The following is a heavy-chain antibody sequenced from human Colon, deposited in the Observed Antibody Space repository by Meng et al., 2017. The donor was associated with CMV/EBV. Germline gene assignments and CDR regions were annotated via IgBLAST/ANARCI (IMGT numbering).Heavy chain of an antibody. D-gene: IGHD6-13*01. Sequence: GESLKISCEASGFTFSGFWMTWVRLAPGKGLEWVACLNQAGNDKYYVDSVKGRFTISRDNAKNSLYLQMNSLRAEDTAVYHCARDGGGVAAAANTLLYYYGLDVWGQGTTVTVSS. CDR3: ARDGGGVAAAANTLLYYYGLDV. CDR2: LNQAGNDK. J-gene: IGHJ6*02. CDR1: GFTFSGFW. V-gene: IGHV3-7*01.